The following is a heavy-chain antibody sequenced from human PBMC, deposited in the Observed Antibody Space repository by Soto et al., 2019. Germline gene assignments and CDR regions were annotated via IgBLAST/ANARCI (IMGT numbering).Heavy chain of an antibody. V-gene: IGHV4-34*02. CDR3: ARAGAALVPGSIGGFDY. J-gene: IGHJ4*02. CDR1: GGAFNGYY. CDR2: INHSGSV. D-gene: IGHD3-16*01. Sequence: QVHLQQWGAGLLKPSQTLSLSCVVDGGAFNGYYWTWIRQPPGKGLEWIGEINHSGSVDYNPSLKSRVAISIDTSKKQFSLTLTSVTAADTALYYCARAGAALVPGSIGGFDYWGQGSLVTVSS.